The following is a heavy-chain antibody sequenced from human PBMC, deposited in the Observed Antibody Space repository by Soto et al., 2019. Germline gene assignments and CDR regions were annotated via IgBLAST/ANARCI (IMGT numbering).Heavy chain of an antibody. CDR2: IKSKTDGGTT. V-gene: IGHV3-15*01. Sequence: GGSLRLSCAASGFTFSNAWMSWVRQAPGKGLEWVGRIKSKTDGGTTDDSAPVKGRFTISRDDSKNTLYLQMNSLKTEDTAVYYCTTESMVRGVIIFYWGQGTLVTVSS. J-gene: IGHJ4*02. CDR3: TTESMVRGVIIFY. CDR1: GFTFSNAW. D-gene: IGHD3-10*01.